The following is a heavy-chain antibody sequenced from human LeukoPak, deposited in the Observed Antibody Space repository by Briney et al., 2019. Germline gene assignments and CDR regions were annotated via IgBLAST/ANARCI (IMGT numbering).Heavy chain of an antibody. CDR3: AKDIGRYYYYGMDV. CDR2: ISWNSGSI. Sequence: GGSLRLSCAASGFTSDDYAMHWVRQAPGKGLEWVSGISWNSGSIGYADSVKGRFTISRDNAKNSLYLQMNSLRAEDTALYYCAKDIGRYYYYGMDVWGQGTTVTVSS. J-gene: IGHJ6*02. V-gene: IGHV3-9*02. D-gene: IGHD3-16*01. CDR1: GFTSDDYA.